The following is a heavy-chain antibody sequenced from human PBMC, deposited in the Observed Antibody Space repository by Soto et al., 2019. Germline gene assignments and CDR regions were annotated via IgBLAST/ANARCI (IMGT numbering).Heavy chain of an antibody. V-gene: IGHV6-1*01. Sequence: SQTLSLTCAISGDSVSGNSAAWNWLRQSPSRGLEWLGRTYYRSKWYNDYVVSVKSRITINPDTSKNQFTLQLNSVTPEDTAVYYCARERGVLSEAFDIWGQGTVVTVSS. D-gene: IGHD3-10*01. CDR1: GDSVSGNSAA. CDR2: TYYRSKWYN. CDR3: ARERGVLSEAFDI. J-gene: IGHJ3*02.